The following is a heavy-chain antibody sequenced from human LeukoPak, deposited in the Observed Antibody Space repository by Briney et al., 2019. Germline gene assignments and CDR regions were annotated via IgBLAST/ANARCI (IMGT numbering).Heavy chain of an antibody. CDR1: GFTFSSYG. CDR3: AKDHSVLWFGEFSYFDY. J-gene: IGHJ4*02. Sequence: GGSLRLSCAASGFTFSSYGMHWVRQAPGKGLEWVAVIWYDGSNKYYADSVKGRFTISRDNSKNTRYLQMNSLRAEDTAVYYCAKDHSVLWFGEFSYFDYWGQGTLVTVSS. D-gene: IGHD3-10*01. CDR2: IWYDGSNK. V-gene: IGHV3-33*06.